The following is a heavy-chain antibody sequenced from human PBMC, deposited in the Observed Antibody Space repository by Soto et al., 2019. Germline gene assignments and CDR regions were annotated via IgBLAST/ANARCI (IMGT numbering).Heavy chain of an antibody. CDR3: VKLLRSWYGHNALDV. D-gene: IGHD4-17*01. V-gene: IGHV3-23*01. CDR2: ISGGGGSS. CDR1: GLTFSNYA. Sequence: GGSLRLACTASGLTFSNYAMSWVRQAPGKGLEFVSFISGGGGSSYSADSVKGRFTVSRDNLKNTLSLQMNSLRVEDTAVYYCVKLLRSWYGHNALDVWGQGTTVTVSS. J-gene: IGHJ6*02.